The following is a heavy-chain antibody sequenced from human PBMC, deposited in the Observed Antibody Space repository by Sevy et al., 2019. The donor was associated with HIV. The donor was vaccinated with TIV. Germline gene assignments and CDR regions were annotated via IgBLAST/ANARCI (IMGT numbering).Heavy chain of an antibody. CDR1: RYTLTELS. CDR3: AATREYYSDNSGYLDF. D-gene: IGHD3-22*01. CDR2: FDPEDGET. V-gene: IGHV1-24*01. Sequence: ASVKVSCRVSRYTLTELSMHWVRQAPGKGLEWMGRFDPEDGETIYAQRFQGRVTLTEDISTDTAYMELSSLGSEDSAVYYCAATREYYSDNSGYLDFWGQGTLVTVSS. J-gene: IGHJ4*02.